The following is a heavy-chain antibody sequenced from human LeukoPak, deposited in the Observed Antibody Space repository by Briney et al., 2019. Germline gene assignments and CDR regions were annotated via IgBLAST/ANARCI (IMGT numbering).Heavy chain of an antibody. J-gene: IGHJ4*02. CDR1: GFTFSSYA. D-gene: IGHD5-18*01. CDR2: ISGSGGSI. Sequence: GGSLRLSCAASGFTFSSYAMSWVRQAPGKGLEWVSAISGSGGSIYYADSVKGRFTISRDNSKNTLYLQMNSLRAEDTAVYYCASIPGGGYSYGFLYFDYWGQGTLVTVSS. CDR3: ASIPGGGYSYGFLYFDY. V-gene: IGHV3-23*01.